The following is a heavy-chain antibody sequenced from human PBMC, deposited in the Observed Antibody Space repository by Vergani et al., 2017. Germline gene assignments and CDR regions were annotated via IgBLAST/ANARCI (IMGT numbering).Heavy chain of an antibody. CDR3: GRGSDNYN. CDR2: IKNTGDST. V-gene: IGHV3-23*01. CDR1: GFTSRSHA. D-gene: IGHD5-24*01. J-gene: IGHJ4*02. Sequence: EVQLLQSEGAVVQPGGSLRLSCVASGFTSRSHAMSWVCQGHGQGLELVSSIKNTGDSTHYADSVKGRFTISRDNSKNTLYLQMNRLGVEDTAVYYCGRGSDNYNWGQGTLVTFSS.